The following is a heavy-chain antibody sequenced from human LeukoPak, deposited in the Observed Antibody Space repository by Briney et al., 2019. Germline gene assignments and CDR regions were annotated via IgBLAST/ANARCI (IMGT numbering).Heavy chain of an antibody. CDR3: ARRGVGYYYDSSGYYYFDL. J-gene: IGHJ4*02. V-gene: IGHV3-7*01. CDR1: GFTFSSYW. D-gene: IGHD3-22*01. Sequence: GGSLRLSCAASGFTFSSYWMSWVRQAPGKGLEWVANIKQDGSEKYYVDSVKGRFTISRDNAKNSLYLQMNSLRAEDTAVYYCARRGVGYYYDSSGYYYFDLWGQGTLVTVSS. CDR2: IKQDGSEK.